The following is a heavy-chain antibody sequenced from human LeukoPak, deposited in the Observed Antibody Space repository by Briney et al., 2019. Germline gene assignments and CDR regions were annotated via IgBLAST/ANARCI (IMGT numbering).Heavy chain of an antibody. D-gene: IGHD3-3*01. J-gene: IGHJ4*02. V-gene: IGHV4-61*02. CDR1: GGSISSGSYY. CDR2: IYTSGST. Sequence: SETLSLTCTVSGGSISSGSYYWSWIRQPAGKGLEWIGRIYTSGSTNYNPSLKSRVTISVDTSKNQFSLKLSSVTAADTAVYYCARGHDFPKAVDFDYWGQGTLVTVSS. CDR3: ARGHDFPKAVDFDY.